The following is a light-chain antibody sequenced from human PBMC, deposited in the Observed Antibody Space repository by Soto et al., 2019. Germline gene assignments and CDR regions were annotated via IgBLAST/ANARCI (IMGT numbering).Light chain of an antibody. Sequence: DIQMTQSPSSLSTSVGDRVTITCRASQGISNYLAWYQQKPGKVPKLLIYAASTLQSGVPSRFSGSGSGTDFTLPISSLQPEDVATYYCQKYNSAPWTVGQGTKVDIK. V-gene: IGKV1-27*01. J-gene: IGKJ1*01. CDR2: AAS. CDR1: QGISNY. CDR3: QKYNSAPWT.